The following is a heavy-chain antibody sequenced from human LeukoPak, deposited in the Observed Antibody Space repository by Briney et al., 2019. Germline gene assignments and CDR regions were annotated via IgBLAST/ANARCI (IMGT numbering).Heavy chain of an antibody. CDR1: GGSISSGGYY. Sequence: PSETLSLTCTVSGGSISSGGYYWSWIPQHPGKGLEWIGYIYYSGSTYYNPSLKSRVTISVDTSKNQFSLKLSSVTAADTAVYYCARVPRRLLFKPSYVWFDPWGQGTLVTVSS. V-gene: IGHV4-31*03. D-gene: IGHD2-21*01. CDR3: ARVPRRLLFKPSYVWFDP. J-gene: IGHJ5*02. CDR2: IYYSGST.